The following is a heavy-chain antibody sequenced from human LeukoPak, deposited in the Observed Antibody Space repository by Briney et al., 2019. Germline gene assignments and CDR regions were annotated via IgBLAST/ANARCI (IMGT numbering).Heavy chain of an antibody. J-gene: IGHJ6*03. CDR1: GGSISSYY. Sequence: PSETLSHTCTVSGGSISSYYWSWIRQPPGKGLVWIGYIHYSGSTNYSPSLKSRVTISVDTSKNQFSLNLTSVTAADSAVYYCARVSWFPGTSYYYMDVWGKGTTVTVSS. V-gene: IGHV4-59*01. D-gene: IGHD1-1*01. CDR3: ARVSWFPGTSYYYMDV. CDR2: IHYSGST.